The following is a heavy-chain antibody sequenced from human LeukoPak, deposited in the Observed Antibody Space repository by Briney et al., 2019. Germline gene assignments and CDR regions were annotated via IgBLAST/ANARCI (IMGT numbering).Heavy chain of an antibody. V-gene: IGHV3-21*01. CDR3: ARVGYTTSPYYYYYMDV. CDR1: GFTFSTYN. Sequence: GGSLRLSCAASGFTFSTYNMNWVRQAPGKGLEWVSSISSSSTYIYYADSVMGRFTISRDNAKNSLYLQMNTLRAEDTAVYYCARVGYTTSPYYYYYMDVWGKGTTVTVSS. D-gene: IGHD2-2*01. J-gene: IGHJ6*03. CDR2: ISSSSTYI.